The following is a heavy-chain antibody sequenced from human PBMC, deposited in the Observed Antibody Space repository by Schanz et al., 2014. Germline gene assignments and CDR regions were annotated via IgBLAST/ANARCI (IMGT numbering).Heavy chain of an antibody. D-gene: IGHD6-19*01. CDR3: GRDYSGGALDY. V-gene: IGHV3-30*04. Sequence: QVQLVESGGGLVKPGGSLRLSCAASGFTFSNFAMHWVRQAPGKGLEWVTIISHDGSIQYGADSVKGRFTLSRDNSKNTMDLQMNSLRPEDTAVYYCGRDYSGGALDYWGQGTAVTVSS. CDR2: ISHDGSIQ. J-gene: IGHJ4*03. CDR1: GFTFSNFA.